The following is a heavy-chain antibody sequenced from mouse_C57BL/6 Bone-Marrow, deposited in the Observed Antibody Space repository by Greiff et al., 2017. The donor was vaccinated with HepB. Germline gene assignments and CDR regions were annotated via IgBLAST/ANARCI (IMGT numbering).Heavy chain of an antibody. D-gene: IGHD1-1*01. Sequence: QVQLQQPGAELVRPGSSVKLSCKASGYTFTSYWMDWVKQRPGQGLEWIGNIYPSDSETHYNQKFKDKATFTVDKSSSTAYMQLSSLTSEDSAVYYCARPFNYYVSSDWYFDVWGTGTTVTVSS. CDR2: IYPSDSET. V-gene: IGHV1-61*01. CDR1: GYTFTSYW. J-gene: IGHJ1*03. CDR3: ARPFNYYVSSDWYFDV.